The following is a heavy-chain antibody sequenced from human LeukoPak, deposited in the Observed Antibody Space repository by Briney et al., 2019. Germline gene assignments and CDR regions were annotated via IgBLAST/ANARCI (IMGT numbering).Heavy chain of an antibody. CDR1: GGSISSYY. CDR3: ARDPNGLDYFDY. Sequence: SETLSLTCTVSGGSISSYYWSWIRQHPGKGLEWIGYIYYSGSTNYNPSLKSRVTISVDTSKNQFSLKLSSVTAADTAVYYCARDPNGLDYFDYWGQGTLVTVSS. J-gene: IGHJ4*02. D-gene: IGHD5-24*01. V-gene: IGHV4-59*01. CDR2: IYYSGST.